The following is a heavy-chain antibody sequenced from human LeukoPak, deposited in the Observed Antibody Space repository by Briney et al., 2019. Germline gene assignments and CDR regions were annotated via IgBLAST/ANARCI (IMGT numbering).Heavy chain of an antibody. CDR1: GFTFNSYA. CDR3: AKEWWSSSSPLHFDY. CDR2: IGGSGGGI. V-gene: IGHV3-23*01. J-gene: IGHJ4*02. D-gene: IGHD6-6*01. Sequence: GGSLRLSCAASGFTFNSYAMSWVRQAPGKGLEWVSTIGGSGGGIYYAESVKGRFTISRGNSKNTLYLQMNSLRAEDTALYYCAKEWWSSSSPLHFDYWGQGTPVTVSS.